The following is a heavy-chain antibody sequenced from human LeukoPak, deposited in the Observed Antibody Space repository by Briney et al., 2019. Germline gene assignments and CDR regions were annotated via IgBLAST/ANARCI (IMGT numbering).Heavy chain of an antibody. CDR2: INVASGDT. D-gene: IGHD2/OR15-2a*01. J-gene: IGHJ3*02. CDR1: RSSFSGYY. V-gene: IGHV1-2*02. CDR3: AKETSIVIEDIEGGGCDI. Sequence: ASVKVSCMASRSSFSGYYLHWVRQAPGQGLEWLGSINVASGDTNYKKTFQGRVTVTRDTSVNTVCMEMNNLTADDTALYFCAKETSIVIEDIEGGGCDIWGQGTMVTV.